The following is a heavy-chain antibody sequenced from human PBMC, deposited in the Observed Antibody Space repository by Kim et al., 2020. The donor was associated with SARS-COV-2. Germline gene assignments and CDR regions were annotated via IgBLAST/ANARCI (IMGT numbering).Heavy chain of an antibody. J-gene: IGHJ1*01. Sequence: ASVKVSCKASGYTFTSYGISWVRQAPGQGLEWMGWISAYNGNTNYAQKLQGRVTMTTDTSTSTAYMELRSLRSDDTAVYYCARKGVHPPQPFSPSSPVRIPRRIRAAWPLAASHRTSFQ. D-gene: IGHD6-25*01. CDR2: ISAYNGNT. CDR3: ARKGVHPPQPFSPSSPVRIPRRIRAAWPLAASHRTSFQ. V-gene: IGHV1-18*01. CDR1: GYTFTSYG.